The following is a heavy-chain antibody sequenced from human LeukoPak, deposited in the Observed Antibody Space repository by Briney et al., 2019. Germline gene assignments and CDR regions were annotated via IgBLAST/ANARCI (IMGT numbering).Heavy chain of an antibody. Sequence: PGGSLRLSCAASGFTFSSYGMHWVRQAPGKGLEWVAVISYDGRDKYYADSVKGRFTISRDNSKNTLYLQMNSLRAEDTAVYYCAKVHGSSTWYVWDYWGQGTLVTVSS. CDR3: AKVHGSSTWYVWDY. J-gene: IGHJ4*02. CDR1: GFTFSSYG. D-gene: IGHD6-13*01. CDR2: ISYDGRDK. V-gene: IGHV3-30*18.